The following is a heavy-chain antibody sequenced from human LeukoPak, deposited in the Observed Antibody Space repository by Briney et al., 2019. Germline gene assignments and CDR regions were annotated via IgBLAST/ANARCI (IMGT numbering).Heavy chain of an antibody. CDR3: ARVPMGASDYYYMDV. CDR1: GFTVSSNY. D-gene: IGHD1-26*01. Sequence: GGSLRLSCAASGFTVSSNYMSWVRQAPGKGLEWVSVIYSGGSTYYADSVKGRFTISRDNSKNTLYLQMNSLRAEDTAVYYCARVPMGASDYYYMDVWGKGTTVTVSS. J-gene: IGHJ6*03. CDR2: IYSGGST. V-gene: IGHV3-53*01.